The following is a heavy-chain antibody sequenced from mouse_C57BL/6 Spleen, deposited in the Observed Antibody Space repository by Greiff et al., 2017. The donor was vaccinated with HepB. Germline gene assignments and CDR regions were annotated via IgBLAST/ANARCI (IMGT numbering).Heavy chain of an antibody. CDR1: GYTFTDYY. CDR2: INPNNGGT. Sequence: EVQLQQSGPELVKPGASVKISCKASGYTFTDYYMNWVKQSHGKSLEWIGDINPNNGGTSYNQKFKGKATLTVDKSSSTAYMELRSLTSEDSAVYYCARIYYYGSNPCDVWGTGTTVTVSS. D-gene: IGHD1-1*01. J-gene: IGHJ1*03. V-gene: IGHV1-26*01. CDR3: ARIYYYGSNPCDV.